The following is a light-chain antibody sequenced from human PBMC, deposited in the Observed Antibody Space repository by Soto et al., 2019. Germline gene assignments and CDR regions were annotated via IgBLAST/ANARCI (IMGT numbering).Light chain of an antibody. J-gene: IGKJ1*01. CDR1: QNVNNW. CDR2: DAS. CDR3: QQYGSLLRT. V-gene: IGKV3-11*01. Sequence: EIVLTQSPTTLSLSPGERATLSCRASQNVNNWLAWYQQKPGQAPRLVIYDASSRATGIPARFSGSGSGTDFTLTISSLEPEDSAVYYCQQYGSLLRTFGQGTKVDIK.